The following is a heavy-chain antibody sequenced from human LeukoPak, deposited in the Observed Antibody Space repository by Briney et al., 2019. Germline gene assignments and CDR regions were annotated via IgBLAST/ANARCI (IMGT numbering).Heavy chain of an antibody. J-gene: IGHJ6*02. CDR1: GGSFSGYS. Sequence: SETLSLTCAVYGGSFSGYSWSWIRQPPGKGLEWIGEINHSGSTKYNASLKSRVTVSVDRSKNQFSLKLTSVTAADTAAYYCARSVVVADAIYYYYYGMDVWGRGTTVTVSS. CDR2: INHSGST. V-gene: IGHV4-34*01. CDR3: ARSVVVADAIYYYYYGMDV. D-gene: IGHD2-2*01.